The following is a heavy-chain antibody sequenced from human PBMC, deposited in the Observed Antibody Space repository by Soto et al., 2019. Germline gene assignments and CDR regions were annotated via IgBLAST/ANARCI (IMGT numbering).Heavy chain of an antibody. Sequence: EVQLLESGGGLVQPGGSLRLSCAASGFISSSYGMSWVHQAPGKRLEWVSVISGNSDITYYADSVRGRFTISRDNSKNTLYLQMNSLRAEDTAVYYCAKPSSGWYSGFDCWGQGTLVTVSS. CDR2: ISGNSDIT. CDR3: AKPSSGWYSGFDC. CDR1: GFISSSYG. V-gene: IGHV3-23*01. D-gene: IGHD6-19*01. J-gene: IGHJ4*02.